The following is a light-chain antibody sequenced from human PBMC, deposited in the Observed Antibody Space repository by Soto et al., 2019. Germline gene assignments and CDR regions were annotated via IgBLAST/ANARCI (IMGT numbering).Light chain of an antibody. J-gene: IGLJ3*02. CDR2: GNS. CDR1: SSNIGAGYD. Sequence: QPVLTQPPSVSGAPGQRVTISCTGSSSNIGAGYDVHWYQQLPGTAPKLLIYGNSNRPSGVPDRFSGSKSGTSASLAITGLQAEDGADYYCQSYDSSLSGSWVFGGGTKVTVL. CDR3: QSYDSSLSGSWV. V-gene: IGLV1-40*01.